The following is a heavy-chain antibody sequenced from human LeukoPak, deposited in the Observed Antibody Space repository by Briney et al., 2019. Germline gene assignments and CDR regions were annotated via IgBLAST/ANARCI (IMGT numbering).Heavy chain of an antibody. Sequence: SETLSLTCTVSGGSISSYYWSWIRQPPGKGLEWIGYIYYSGSTNYNPSLKSRVTISVDTSKNQFSLKLSSVTAADTAVYYCARQLLGCCSSTSCYLGSGFDYWGQGPLVTVSS. CDR1: GGSISSYY. D-gene: IGHD2-2*01. CDR3: ARQLLGCCSSTSCYLGSGFDY. V-gene: IGHV4-59*12. J-gene: IGHJ4*02. CDR2: IYYSGST.